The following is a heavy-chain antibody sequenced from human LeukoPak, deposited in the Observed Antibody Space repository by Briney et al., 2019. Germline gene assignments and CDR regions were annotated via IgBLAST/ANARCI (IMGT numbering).Heavy chain of an antibody. Sequence: GKSLRLSCVGSGFTFSDCGMHWIRRAPGKGLEWLAVFTYDGVNKHYADSVKGRFTISRDKSKNTLYLQMNSLRAEDTAVYYCAKDLSLYCGGDCYRNEFYFDYWGQGTLVTVSS. CDR2: FTYDGVNK. CDR3: AKDLSLYCGGDCYRNEFYFDY. V-gene: IGHV3-30*18. J-gene: IGHJ4*02. D-gene: IGHD2-21*02. CDR1: GFTFSDCG.